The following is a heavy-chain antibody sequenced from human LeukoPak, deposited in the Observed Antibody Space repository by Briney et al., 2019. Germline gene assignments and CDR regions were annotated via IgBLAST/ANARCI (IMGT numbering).Heavy chain of an antibody. CDR3: ARDRSGLYSSGPSAWFDP. Sequence: GGSLRLSCAASGFTFSSYGMHWVRQAPGKGLEWVAFIRYDGSNKYYADSVKGRFTISRDNSKNTLYLQMNSLRAEDTAVYYCARDRSGLYSSGPSAWFDPWGQGTLVTVSS. V-gene: IGHV3-30*02. D-gene: IGHD6-19*01. CDR2: IRYDGSNK. J-gene: IGHJ5*02. CDR1: GFTFSSYG.